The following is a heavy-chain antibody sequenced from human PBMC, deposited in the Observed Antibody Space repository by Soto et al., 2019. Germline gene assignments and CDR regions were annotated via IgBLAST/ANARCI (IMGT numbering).Heavy chain of an antibody. CDR1: GYTFTGYY. CDR3: ATSNQYYYGSGSYGINYYYYGMDV. J-gene: IGHJ6*02. CDR2: INPNSGGT. D-gene: IGHD3-10*01. V-gene: IGHV1-2*04. Sequence: GASVKVSCKASGYTFTGYYMHWVRQAPGQGLEWMGWINPNSGGTNYAQKFQGWVTMTRDTSISTAYMELSRLRSDDTAVYYCATSNQYYYGSGSYGINYYYYGMDVWGQGTTVTVSS.